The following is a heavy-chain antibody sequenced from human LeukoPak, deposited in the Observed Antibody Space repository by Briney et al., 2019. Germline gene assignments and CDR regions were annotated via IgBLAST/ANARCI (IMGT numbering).Heavy chain of an antibody. CDR3: TTEGYLRGYDSGAYFDY. V-gene: IGHV3-15*01. Sequence: GGSLRLSCAASGFTFSSYAMHWVRQAPGKGLEWVGRIKSKTDGGTTDYAAPVKGRFTTSRDDSKNTLYLQMNSLKTEDTAVYYCTTEGYLRGYDSGAYFDYWGQGTLVTVSS. CDR1: GFTFSSYA. CDR2: IKSKTDGGTT. D-gene: IGHD5-12*01. J-gene: IGHJ4*02.